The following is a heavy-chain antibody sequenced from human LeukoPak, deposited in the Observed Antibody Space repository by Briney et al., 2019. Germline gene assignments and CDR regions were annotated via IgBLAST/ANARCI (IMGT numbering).Heavy chain of an antibody. J-gene: IGHJ4*02. V-gene: IGHV4-39*01. CDR3: ARRTFYGDYF. Sequence: SETLSLTCTVSGDSISSSNCYWGWIRQPPGKGLEWIGSIYFSGGTYYNASLKSRVTISVDTSKNQFSLKLSSVTAADTAVYYCARRTFYGDYFWGQGTLVTVSS. CDR1: GDSISSSNCY. D-gene: IGHD4-17*01. CDR2: IYFSGGT.